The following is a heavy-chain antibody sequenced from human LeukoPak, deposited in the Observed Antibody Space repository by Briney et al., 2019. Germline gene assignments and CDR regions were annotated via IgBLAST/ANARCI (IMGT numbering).Heavy chain of an antibody. CDR1: GGSISSYY. Sequence: SETLSLTCTVSGGSISSYYWSWIRQPPGKGLEWIGYIYYSGSTNYNPSLKSRVTISVDTPKNQFSLKLSSVTAADTAVYYCARDLNYYGSGYFDYWGQGTLVTVSA. J-gene: IGHJ4*02. CDR3: ARDLNYYGSGYFDY. D-gene: IGHD3-10*01. V-gene: IGHV4-59*01. CDR2: IYYSGST.